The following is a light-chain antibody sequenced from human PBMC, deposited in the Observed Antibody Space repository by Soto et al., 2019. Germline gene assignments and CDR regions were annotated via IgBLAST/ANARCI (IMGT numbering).Light chain of an antibody. V-gene: IGKV3-11*01. J-gene: IGKJ4*01. CDR2: GAS. CDR3: QQRSNWPPFPLT. CDR1: QSVSSY. Sequence: EIVLTQSPATLSLSPGERATLSCRASQSVSSYFAWYQQKPGQAPRLLIYGASNRATGIPARFSGSGSGTDFTLTISSLEPEDFAVYYCQQRSNWPPFPLTFGGGTKVEIK.